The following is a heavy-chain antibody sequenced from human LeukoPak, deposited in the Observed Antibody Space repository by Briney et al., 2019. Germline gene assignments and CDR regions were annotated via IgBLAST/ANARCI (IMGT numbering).Heavy chain of an antibody. CDR3: AKGNWRYFDY. V-gene: IGHV3-23*01. CDR1: GFTFSTYV. Sequence: PGGSLRLSCAASGFTFSTYVMSWVRQAPGKGLEWVSAISGSGGSTYYADSVKGRLTISRDNSKNTLYLQMNSLGADDTAVYYCAKGNWRYFDYWGQGTLVTVFS. D-gene: IGHD1-1*01. J-gene: IGHJ4*02. CDR2: ISGSGGST.